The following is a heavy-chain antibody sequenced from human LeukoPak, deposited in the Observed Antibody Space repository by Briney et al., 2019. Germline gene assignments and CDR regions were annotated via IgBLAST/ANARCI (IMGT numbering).Heavy chain of an antibody. V-gene: IGHV3-74*01. J-gene: IGHJ4*02. CDR3: ARGGSDTAMAHDY. D-gene: IGHD5-18*01. Sequence: GGSLRLSCAASGFTFSNHWMHWVRQAPGKGLMWVSRINRDGSRTDYADSVKGRFTISRDDAKNTLYLQVDSLRAEDTAVYFCARGGSDTAMAHDYWGQGTLVTVSS. CDR2: INRDGSRT. CDR1: GFTFSNHW.